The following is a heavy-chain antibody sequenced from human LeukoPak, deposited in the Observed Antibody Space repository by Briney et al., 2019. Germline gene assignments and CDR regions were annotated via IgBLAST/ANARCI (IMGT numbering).Heavy chain of an antibody. J-gene: IGHJ4*02. V-gene: IGHV3-11*04. Sequence: GGSMRLSCAASGFTFSDYYMSWIRQAPGKGLEWVSYISYSGSTIYYADSVKGRFTISRDNAKNSLFLQMNSLRAEDTAVYYCARKRYLAVVGDYWGQGTLVTVSS. CDR3: ARKRYLAVVGDY. CDR2: ISYSGSTI. CDR1: GFTFSDYY. D-gene: IGHD6-19*01.